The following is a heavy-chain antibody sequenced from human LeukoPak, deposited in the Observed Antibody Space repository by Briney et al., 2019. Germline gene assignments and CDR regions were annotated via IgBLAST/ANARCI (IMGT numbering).Heavy chain of an antibody. J-gene: IGHJ6*02. CDR1: GYTFTGYY. CDR2: INPNSGGT. V-gene: IGHV1-2*02. CDR3: AREVDCSSTSCYNYGMDV. Sequence: ASVKVSCKASGYTFTGYYMHLVRQAPGQGLEWMGWINPNSGGTNYAQKFQGRVTMTRDTSISTAYMELSRLRSDDTAVYYCAREVDCSSTSCYNYGMDVWGQGTTVTVSS. D-gene: IGHD2-2*02.